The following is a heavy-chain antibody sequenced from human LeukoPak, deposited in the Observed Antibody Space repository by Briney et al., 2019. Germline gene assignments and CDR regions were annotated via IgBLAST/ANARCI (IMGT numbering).Heavy chain of an antibody. Sequence: SETLSLTCAVYGGSFSGYYWSWIRQPPGKGLEWTGEINHSGSTNYNPSLKSRVTISVDTSKNQFSLKLSSVTAADTAVYYCARSPPTDYGDYDPPQDYWGQGTLVTVSS. CDR1: GGSFSGYY. V-gene: IGHV4-34*01. CDR2: INHSGST. CDR3: ARSPPTDYGDYDPPQDY. D-gene: IGHD4-17*01. J-gene: IGHJ4*02.